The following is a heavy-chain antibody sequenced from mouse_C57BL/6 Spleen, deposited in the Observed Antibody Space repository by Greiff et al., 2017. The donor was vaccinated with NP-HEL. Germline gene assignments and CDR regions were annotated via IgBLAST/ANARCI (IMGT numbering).Heavy chain of an antibody. CDR1: GYTFTSYW. V-gene: IGHV1-50*01. Sequence: QVQLQQSGAELVKPGASVKLSCKASGYTFTSYWMQWVKQRPGQGLEWIGEIDPSDSYTNYNQKFKGKATLTVDTSSSTAYMQLSSLTSEDSAVYYCARSSITTVVGRGNFDYWGQGTTLTVSS. J-gene: IGHJ2*01. CDR3: ARSSITTVVGRGNFDY. D-gene: IGHD1-1*01. CDR2: IDPSDSYT.